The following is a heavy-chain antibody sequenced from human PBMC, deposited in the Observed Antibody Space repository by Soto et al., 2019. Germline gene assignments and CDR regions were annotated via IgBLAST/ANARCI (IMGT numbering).Heavy chain of an antibody. Sequence: QVQLVQSGAEVRKPGASVTVSCRSSGDSFNDYYIHWVRQAPGQGFGWMGWINPNGGVTKYAQKFQGWVSMTRDTSLRTVYMQLSRLRSDDTAVYYCARESGGATATLDYYYFYVDVWGTGTTVTVSS. J-gene: IGHJ6*03. CDR2: INPNGGVT. CDR3: ARESGGATATLDYYYFYVDV. CDR1: GDSFNDYY. D-gene: IGHD5-12*01. V-gene: IGHV1-2*04.